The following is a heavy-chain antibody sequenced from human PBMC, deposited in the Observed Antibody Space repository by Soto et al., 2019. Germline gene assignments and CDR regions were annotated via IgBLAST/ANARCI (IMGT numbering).Heavy chain of an antibody. CDR3: ARDHYGSGTAA. J-gene: IGHJ4*02. V-gene: IGHV4-31*03. D-gene: IGHD3-10*01. CDR2: IYYSGST. CDR1: GGSISSGGYY. Sequence: QVQLQESGPGLVKPSQTLSLTCTVSGGSISSGGYYWSWIRQHPGKGLEWIGYIYYSGSTYYNPSLKSRFTISVDTSKNQCSLKLSSVTAADTAVYYCARDHYGSGTAAWGQGTLVTVSS.